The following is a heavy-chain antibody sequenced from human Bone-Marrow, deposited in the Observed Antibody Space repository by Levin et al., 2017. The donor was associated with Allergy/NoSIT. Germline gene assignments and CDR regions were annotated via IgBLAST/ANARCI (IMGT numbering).Heavy chain of an antibody. CDR2: IWYDGSNK. V-gene: IGHV3-33*01. J-gene: IGHJ4*02. CDR3: ARIGIAAAGIDY. Sequence: AGGSLRLSCAASGFTFSSYGMHWVRQAPGKGLEWVAVIWYDGSNKYYADSVKGRFTISRDNSKNTLYLQMNSLRAEDTAVYYCARIGIAAAGIDYWGQGTLVTVSS. CDR1: GFTFSSYG. D-gene: IGHD6-13*01.